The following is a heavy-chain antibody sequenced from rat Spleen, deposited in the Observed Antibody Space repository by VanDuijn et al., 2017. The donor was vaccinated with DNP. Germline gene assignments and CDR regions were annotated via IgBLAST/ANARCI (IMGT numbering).Heavy chain of an antibody. V-gene: IGHV5-25*01. J-gene: IGHJ2*01. CDR3: ARQRWYYSGEGMDY. CDR1: GFTFSNYD. CDR2: ISPSGGST. Sequence: EVQLVESGGGLVQPGRSLKLSCAASGFTFSNYDMAWVRQAPTKGLEWVASISPSGGSTYCRDSVKGRFTISRDNAKSTLYLQMDSLRSEDTATYYCARQRWYYSGEGMDYWGQGVMVTVSS. D-gene: IGHD1-1*01.